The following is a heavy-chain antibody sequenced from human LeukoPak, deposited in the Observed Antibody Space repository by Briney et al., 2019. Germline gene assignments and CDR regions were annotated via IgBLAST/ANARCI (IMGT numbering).Heavy chain of an antibody. CDR2: ISCSGCST. CDR1: GLTFSRYA. CDR3: AKGVARISVLYYYYYMHV. J-gene: IGHJ6*02. D-gene: IGHD2-15*01. V-gene: IGHV3-23*01. Sequence: GGSLRLSCAASGLTFSRYAMSGVRQAPGKGVEWVSAISCSGCSTSYADSVKGRFTISRDNSKNTLYLQMNSLRAEDTAVYYCAKGVARISVLYYYYYMHVWGQGTTVTVSS.